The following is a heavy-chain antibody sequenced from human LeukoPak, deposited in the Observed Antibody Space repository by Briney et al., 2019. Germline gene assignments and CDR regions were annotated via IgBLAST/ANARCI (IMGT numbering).Heavy chain of an antibody. V-gene: IGHV5-51*01. D-gene: IGHD2-2*01. J-gene: IGHJ6*03. Sequence: GASLQISCEGSGYSFTSYWIGWGRQVPGKGMEWMGIIYPGDSDIRYSPSFHGQVTISADKSISTAYLQWSSLKASDTAMYYCASSSHYYYYMDVWGKGTTVTVSS. CDR1: GYSFTSYW. CDR3: ASSSHYYYYMDV. CDR2: IYPGDSDI.